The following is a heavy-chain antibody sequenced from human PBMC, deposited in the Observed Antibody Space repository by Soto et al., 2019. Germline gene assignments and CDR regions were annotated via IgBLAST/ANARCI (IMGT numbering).Heavy chain of an antibody. CDR3: ARDDCPNGVCYSDLDY. V-gene: IGHV1-18*01. Sequence: VNLSWKAAGWGFSSDASSWGRQAPGQGLEWMGWISAYNGNTNYAQKLQGRVTMTTDTSTSTAYMELRSLRSDDTAVYYCARDDCPNGVCYSDLDYWGQGTLVTVSS. J-gene: IGHJ4*02. CDR2: ISAYNGNT. D-gene: IGHD2-8*01. CDR1: GWGFSSDA.